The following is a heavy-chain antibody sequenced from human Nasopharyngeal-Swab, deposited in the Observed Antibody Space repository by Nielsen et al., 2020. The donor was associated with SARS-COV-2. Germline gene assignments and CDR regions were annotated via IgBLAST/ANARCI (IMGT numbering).Heavy chain of an antibody. Sequence: RQTPGKGLEWIGYIYYSGSTNYNPSLKSRVTISVDTSKNQFSLKLSSVTAADTAVYYCAKFDDYIWGSYRYTHSGLDYWGQGTLVTVSS. CDR2: IYYSGST. D-gene: IGHD3-16*02. CDR3: AKFDDYIWGSYRYTHSGLDY. J-gene: IGHJ4*02. V-gene: IGHV4-59*01.